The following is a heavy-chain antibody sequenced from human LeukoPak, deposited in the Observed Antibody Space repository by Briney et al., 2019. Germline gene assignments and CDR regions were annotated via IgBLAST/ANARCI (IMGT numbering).Heavy chain of an antibody. CDR1: GGSISSGGYS. J-gene: IGHJ4*02. CDR2: IYHSGST. Sequence: SQTLSLTCAVSGGSISSGGYSWSWIRQPPGKGLEWIGYIYHSGSTYYNPSLESRVTISVDRSKNQFSLKLSSVTAADTAVYYCATRTVTEDFDYWGQGTLVTVSS. V-gene: IGHV4-30-2*01. D-gene: IGHD4-17*01. CDR3: ATRTVTEDFDY.